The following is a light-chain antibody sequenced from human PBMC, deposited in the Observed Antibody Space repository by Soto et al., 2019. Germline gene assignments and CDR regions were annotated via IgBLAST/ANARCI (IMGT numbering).Light chain of an antibody. CDR2: EVS. J-gene: IGLJ1*01. V-gene: IGLV2-14*01. Sequence: TQPASVSGSPAQSITISCTGTSSDVGGYNYVSWYQQHPGKAPKLMIYEVSNRPSGVSNRFSGSKSGNTASLTISGLQAEDEADYYCSSYTSSSTLPFGTGTKVTVL. CDR1: SSDVGGYNY. CDR3: SSYTSSSTLP.